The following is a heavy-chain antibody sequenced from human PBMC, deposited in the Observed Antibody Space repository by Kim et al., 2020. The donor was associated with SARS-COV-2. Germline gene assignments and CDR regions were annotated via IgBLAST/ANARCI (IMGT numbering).Heavy chain of an antibody. J-gene: IGHJ4*02. Sequence: YYADAGKGRFTISRDNSKTTLYLQMNSLRAEDTAVYYCAKDIVRGSSSDYWGQGTLVTVSS. V-gene: IGHV3-23*01. CDR3: AKDIVRGSSSDY. D-gene: IGHD3-16*01.